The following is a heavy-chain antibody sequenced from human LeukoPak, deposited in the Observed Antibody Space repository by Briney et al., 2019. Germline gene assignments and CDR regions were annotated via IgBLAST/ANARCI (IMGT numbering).Heavy chain of an antibody. CDR3: ARHNHFGVVNHFDY. Sequence: PSETLSLTCAVSGGSFSGYYWSWIRQPPGKGLEWIGEINHSGSTNYNPSLKSRVTISVDTSKNQFSLKLSSVTAADTAVYYCARHNHFGVVNHFDYWGQGTLVTVSS. CDR1: GGSFSGYY. J-gene: IGHJ4*02. V-gene: IGHV4-34*01. CDR2: INHSGST. D-gene: IGHD3-3*01.